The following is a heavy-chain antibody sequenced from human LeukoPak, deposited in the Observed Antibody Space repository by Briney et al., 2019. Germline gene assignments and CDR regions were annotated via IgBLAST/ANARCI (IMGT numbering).Heavy chain of an antibody. CDR1: GGSISSYY. D-gene: IGHD6-19*01. J-gene: IGHJ4*02. Sequence: PSETLSLTCTVSGGSISSYYWSWIRQPAGKGLEWIGLIYTSGSTNYNPSLKSRVTMSVDTSKNQFSLKLSSVTAADTAVYYCARDGGIAVAGTFDYWGQGTLVTVSS. CDR3: ARDGGIAVAGTFDY. V-gene: IGHV4-4*07. CDR2: IYTSGST.